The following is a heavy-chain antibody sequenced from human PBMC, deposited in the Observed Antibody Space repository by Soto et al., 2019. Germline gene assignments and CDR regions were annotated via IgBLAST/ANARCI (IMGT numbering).Heavy chain of an antibody. CDR3: AHRLEGNDWNSGNFDY. J-gene: IGHJ4*02. V-gene: IGHV2-5*02. D-gene: IGHD1-7*01. Sequence: QITLKESGPTLVQPTQTLTLTCTFSGFSLSTSGVGVGWIRQTPGGALEWLALIYWDNDKRYSPSPRSRLTITKDTSKNQVVLTMTNLETVDTVTYYCAHRLEGNDWNSGNFDYWGQGTLVTVSS. CDR1: GFSLSTSGVG. CDR2: IYWDNDK.